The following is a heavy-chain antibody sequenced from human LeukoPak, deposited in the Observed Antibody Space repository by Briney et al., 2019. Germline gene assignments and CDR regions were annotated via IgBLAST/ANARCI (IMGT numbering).Heavy chain of an antibody. CDR3: ARHSLNNYGSYY. J-gene: IGHJ4*02. V-gene: IGHV4-39*01. CDR1: GGSISSGTYY. D-gene: IGHD5-24*01. CDR2: IHYDGNT. Sequence: PSETLSLTCTVSGGSISSGTYYWTWIRQPPGKGLEWIGSIHYDGNTYYKPSLKSRVTISVDTSKIQFSLRLSSATAADMATYYCARHSLNNYGSYYWGQGTLVTVSS.